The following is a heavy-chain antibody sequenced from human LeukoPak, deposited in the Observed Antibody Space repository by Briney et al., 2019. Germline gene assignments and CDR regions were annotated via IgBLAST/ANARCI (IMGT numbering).Heavy chain of an antibody. J-gene: IGHJ5*02. CDR2: IYYSGST. Sequence: SETLSLTCTVSGGSISSYYWSWIRQPPGKGLEWIGYIYYSGSTNYNPSLKSRVTISVDTSKNQFSLKLSSVTAADTAVYYCARNYGSGSYGPGINWFDPWGQGTLVTVSS. V-gene: IGHV4-59*08. CDR1: GGSISSYY. CDR3: ARNYGSGSYGPGINWFDP. D-gene: IGHD3-10*01.